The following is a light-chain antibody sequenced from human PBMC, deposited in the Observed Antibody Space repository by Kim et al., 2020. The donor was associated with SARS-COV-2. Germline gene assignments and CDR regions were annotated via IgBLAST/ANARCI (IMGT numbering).Light chain of an antibody. Sequence: ALGHTVRITCRGASLRSYSASWYQQKPGQPPVLVLYGRILPSGKPDRFSGSSSGNSAALPITGAQADDEADYYCHSRDSGTTHNYVFGSGTRVTVL. J-gene: IGLJ1*01. CDR2: GRI. CDR1: SLRSYS. V-gene: IGLV3-19*01. CDR3: HSRDSGTTHNYV.